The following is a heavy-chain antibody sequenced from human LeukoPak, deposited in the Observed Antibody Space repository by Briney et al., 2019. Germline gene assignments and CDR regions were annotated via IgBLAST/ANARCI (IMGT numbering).Heavy chain of an antibody. CDR1: GFNFNSYA. V-gene: IGHV3-30*04. J-gene: IGHJ3*02. D-gene: IGHD3-10*01. CDR3: ATELRILSWGVDAFDI. Sequence: PGRSLRLSCAASGFNFNSYAVHWVRQAPGKGLEWVAFISYDGSNTYHADSVKGRFTISRDTSKTTVYLQMNSLRAEDTAVYYCATELRILSWGVDAFDIWGLGTMVTVCS. CDR2: ISYDGSNT.